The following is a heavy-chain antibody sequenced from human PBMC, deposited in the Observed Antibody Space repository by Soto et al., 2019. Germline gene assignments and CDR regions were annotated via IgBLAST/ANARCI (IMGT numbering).Heavy chain of an antibody. Sequence: ASVKVSCKASGYTFTGYYMHWVRQAPGQGLEWMGWNNPNSGGTNYAQKFQGRVTMTRDTSISTAYMELSRLRSDDTAVYYCARGATPVVAATSNWFDPWGQGTLVTVSS. CDR1: GYTFTGYY. J-gene: IGHJ5*02. CDR2: NNPNSGGT. V-gene: IGHV1-2*02. CDR3: ARGATPVVAATSNWFDP. D-gene: IGHD2-15*01.